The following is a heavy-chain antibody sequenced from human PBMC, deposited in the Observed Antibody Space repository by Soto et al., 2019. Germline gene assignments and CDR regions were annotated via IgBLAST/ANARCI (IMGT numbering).Heavy chain of an antibody. J-gene: IGHJ4*02. D-gene: IGHD2-15*01. V-gene: IGHV4-34*01. Sequence: SETLSLTCAVYGGSFSGDYWSWIRQPPGKGLEWIGEINHSGSTNYNPSLKSRVTISVDTSKNQFSLKLSSVTAADTAVYYCARDHIVVVVAATPGPLDYWGQGTLVTVSS. CDR3: ARDHIVVVVAATPGPLDY. CDR1: GGSFSGDY. CDR2: INHSGST.